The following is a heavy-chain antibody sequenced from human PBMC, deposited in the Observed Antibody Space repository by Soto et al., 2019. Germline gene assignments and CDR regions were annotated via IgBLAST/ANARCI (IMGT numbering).Heavy chain of an antibody. V-gene: IGHV3-30*18. Sequence: PGGSLRLSCAASGFTFSSYGMHWVRQAPGKGLERVAVISYDGSNKYYADSVKGRFTISRDNSKNTLYLQMNSLRAEDTAVYYCAKDNYDPPYDMDVWGQGTTVTVSS. J-gene: IGHJ6*02. CDR3: AKDNYDPPYDMDV. D-gene: IGHD3-3*01. CDR2: ISYDGSNK. CDR1: GFTFSSYG.